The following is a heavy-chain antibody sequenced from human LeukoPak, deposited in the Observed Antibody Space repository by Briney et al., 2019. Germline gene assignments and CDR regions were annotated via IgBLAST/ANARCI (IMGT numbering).Heavy chain of an antibody. CDR2: IYYIGST. CDR3: AAESERWLVRS. CDR1: GGSISSYY. J-gene: IGHJ4*02. Sequence: SETLSLTCTVSGGSISSYYWSWIRQPPGKGLEWIGYIYYIGSTNYNPSLKSRVTISIDTSKNQFSLKLSSVTAADTAVYYCAAESERWLVRSWGQGTLVTVSS. V-gene: IGHV4-59*01. D-gene: IGHD6-19*01.